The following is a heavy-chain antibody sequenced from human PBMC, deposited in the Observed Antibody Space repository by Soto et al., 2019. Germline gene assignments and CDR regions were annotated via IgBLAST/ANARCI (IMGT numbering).Heavy chain of an antibody. D-gene: IGHD2-15*01. CDR3: ASRGGSDCSGGSCYYYYYGMDV. J-gene: IGHJ6*02. CDR2: ISYDGSNK. CDR1: GFTFSSYS. Sequence: GGSLRLSCAASGFTFSSYSMHWVRQAPGKGLEWVAVISYDGSNKYYADSVKGRFTISRDNSKNTLYLQMNSLRAEDTAVYYCASRGGSDCSGGSCYYYYYGMDVWGQGTTVTVSS. V-gene: IGHV3-30*03.